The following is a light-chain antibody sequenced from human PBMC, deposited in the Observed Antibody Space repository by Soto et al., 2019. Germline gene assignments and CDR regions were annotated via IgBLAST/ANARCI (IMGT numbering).Light chain of an antibody. CDR2: DAS. CDR3: QQRSGWPT. Sequence: EVVMTQSPASLSASPGERVTLSCRASQNIRSSLAWYQQRPGQAPRLIVYDASKRAPGIPARFIGSGSGTDFTLTVTSLEPEDFALYYCQQRSGWPTFGQGTKVDIK. V-gene: IGKV3-11*01. J-gene: IGKJ1*01. CDR1: QNIRSS.